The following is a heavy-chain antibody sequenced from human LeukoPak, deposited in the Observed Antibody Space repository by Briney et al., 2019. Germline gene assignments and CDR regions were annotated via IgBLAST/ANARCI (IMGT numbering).Heavy chain of an antibody. CDR2: ISSSGTTI. Sequence: GGSLRLSCAASGFTFSTYSMNWVRQAPGKGLEWVSYISSSGTTIYYADSVKGRFTISRDNAKNSLYLQMNSLRAEDTALYYCARDHIVVTEVFGYWGQGTLVTVSS. CDR3: ARDHIVVTEVFGY. V-gene: IGHV3-48*04. D-gene: IGHD3-22*01. J-gene: IGHJ4*02. CDR1: GFTFSTYS.